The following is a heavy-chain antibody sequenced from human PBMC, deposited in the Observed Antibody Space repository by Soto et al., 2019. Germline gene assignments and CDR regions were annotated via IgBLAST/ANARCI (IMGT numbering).Heavy chain of an antibody. CDR1: GGSISSGGYY. CDR3: ARGERKRSGQSLYYYYGMDV. V-gene: IGHV4-31*03. D-gene: IGHD5-12*01. Sequence: SETLSLTCTVSGGSISSGGYYWSWIRQHPGKGLEWIGYIYYSGSTYYNPSLKSRVTISVDTSKNQFSLKLSSVTAADTAVYYCARGERKRSGQSLYYYYGMDVWGQGTTVTVSS. J-gene: IGHJ6*02. CDR2: IYYSGST.